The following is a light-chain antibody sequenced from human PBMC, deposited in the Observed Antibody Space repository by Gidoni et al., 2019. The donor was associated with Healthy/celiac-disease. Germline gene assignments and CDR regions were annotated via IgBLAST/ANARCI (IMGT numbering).Light chain of an antibody. V-gene: IGKV3-15*01. Sequence: ATLSCRASQSVSSNLAWYQQKPGQAPRLLIYGASTRATGIPARFSGSGSGTEFTLNISSLHSEDFAVYYCQQDNNWPPWTFGQGTKVEIK. CDR3: QQDNNWPPWT. CDR2: GAS. CDR1: QSVSSN. J-gene: IGKJ1*01.